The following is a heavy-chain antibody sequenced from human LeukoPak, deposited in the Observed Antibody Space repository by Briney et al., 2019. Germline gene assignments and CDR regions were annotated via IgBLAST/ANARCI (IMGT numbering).Heavy chain of an antibody. CDR2: INTNTGNP. V-gene: IGHV7-4-1*02. D-gene: IGHD2-15*01. Sequence: ASVKVSCKASGGTFSSYAMNWVRQAPGQGLEWMGWINTNTGNPTYAQGFTGRFVFSLDTSVSTAYLQISSLKAEDTAVYYCARDWDAATFQHWGQGTLVTVSS. CDR3: ARDWDAATFQH. J-gene: IGHJ1*01. CDR1: GGTFSSYA.